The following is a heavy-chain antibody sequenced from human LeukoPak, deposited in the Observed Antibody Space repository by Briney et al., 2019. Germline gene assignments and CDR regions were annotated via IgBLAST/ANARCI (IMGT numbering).Heavy chain of an antibody. CDR1: GYTFTGYY. Sequence: ASVKVSCKASGYTFTGYYMHWVRQAPGQGLEWMGWINPNSGGTNYAQKFQGRVTMTRDTSISTAYMELSRLRSDDTAVYYCARVEVYYDSSGPTGVWGKGTTVTVSS. CDR3: ARVEVYYDSSGPTGV. CDR2: INPNSGGT. V-gene: IGHV1-2*02. D-gene: IGHD3-22*01. J-gene: IGHJ6*04.